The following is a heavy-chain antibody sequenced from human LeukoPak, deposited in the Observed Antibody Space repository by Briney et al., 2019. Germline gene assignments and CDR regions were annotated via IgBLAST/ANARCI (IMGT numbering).Heavy chain of an antibody. J-gene: IGHJ5*02. D-gene: IGHD6-13*01. CDR3: ARVLDSSSWKEENWFDP. V-gene: IGHV4-4*02. CDR2: IYHSGST. CDR1: GGSISSSNW. Sequence: SETLSLTCAVSGGSISSSNWWSWVRQPPGKGLEWIGEIYHSGSTNYNPSLKSRVTISVDESKNQFSLKLSSVTAADTAVYYCARVLDSSSWKEENWFDPWGQGTLVTVSS.